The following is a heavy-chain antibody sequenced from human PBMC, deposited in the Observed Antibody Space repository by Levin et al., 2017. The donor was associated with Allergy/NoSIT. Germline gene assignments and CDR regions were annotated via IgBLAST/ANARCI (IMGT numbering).Heavy chain of an antibody. Sequence: ASVKVSCKASGGTFSSYTISWVRQAPGQGLEWMGRIIPILGIANYAQKFQGRVTITADKSTSTAYMELSSLRSEDTAVYYCARGVEYSSSPRIDYWGQGTLVTVSS. CDR1: GGTFSSYT. J-gene: IGHJ4*02. V-gene: IGHV1-69*02. CDR3: ARGVEYSSSPRIDY. CDR2: IIPILGIA. D-gene: IGHD6-6*01.